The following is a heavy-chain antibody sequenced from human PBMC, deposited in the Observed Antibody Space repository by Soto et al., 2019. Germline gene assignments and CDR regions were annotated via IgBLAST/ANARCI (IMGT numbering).Heavy chain of an antibody. D-gene: IGHD2-21*01. V-gene: IGHV3-53*05. Sequence: GGSLRLSCAASGFTVTSSYMVWVRQAPGKGLEWVAMIYSAGNTYYGDSVKGRFTISRDTSENKMYLQMNSLGADDTTVYYCARSSKLWREFGPWGQGTLVTVSS. CDR2: IYSAGNT. J-gene: IGHJ5*02. CDR3: ARSSKLWREFGP. CDR1: GFTVTSSY.